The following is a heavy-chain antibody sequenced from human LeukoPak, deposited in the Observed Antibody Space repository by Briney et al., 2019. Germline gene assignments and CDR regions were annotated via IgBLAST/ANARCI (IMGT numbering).Heavy chain of an antibody. CDR3: ARVAYYDSSGYQNFDY. CDR2: IYYSGST. CDR1: GGSISSGGYY. D-gene: IGHD3-22*01. Sequence: SETLSLTCTVSGGSISSGGYYWSWIRQHPGKGLEWIGYIYYSGSTYYNPSLKSRVTISVDTSKNQFSLKLSSVTAADTAVYYCARVAYYDSSGYQNFDYWGQGTLVTASS. V-gene: IGHV4-31*03. J-gene: IGHJ4*02.